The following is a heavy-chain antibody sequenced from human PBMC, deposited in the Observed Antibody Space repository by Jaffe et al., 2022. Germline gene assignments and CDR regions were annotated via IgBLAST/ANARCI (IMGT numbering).Heavy chain of an antibody. D-gene: IGHD1-26*01. CDR3: ARIKWELEFDY. J-gene: IGHJ4*02. V-gene: IGHV3-48*03. CDR2: ISSSGSTI. Sequence: EVQLVESGGGLVQPGGSLRLSCAASGFTFSSYEMNWVRQAPGKGLEWVSYISSSGSTIYYADSVKGRFTISRDNAKNSLYLQMNSLRAEDTAVYYCARIKWELEFDYWGQGTLVTVSS. CDR1: GFTFSSYE.